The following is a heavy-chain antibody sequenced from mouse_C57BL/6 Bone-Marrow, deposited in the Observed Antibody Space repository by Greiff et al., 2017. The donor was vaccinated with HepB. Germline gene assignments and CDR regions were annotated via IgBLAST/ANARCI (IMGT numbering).Heavy chain of an antibody. J-gene: IGHJ2*01. Sequence: VQGVESGAELARPGASVKLSCKASGYTFTSYGISWVKQRTGQGLEWIGEIYPRSGNTYYNEKFKGKATLTADKSSSTAYMELRSLTSEDSAVYFCARRTTVYYFDYWGQGTTLTVSS. V-gene: IGHV1-81*01. CDR3: ARRTTVYYFDY. D-gene: IGHD1-1*01. CDR2: IYPRSGNT. CDR1: GYTFTSYG.